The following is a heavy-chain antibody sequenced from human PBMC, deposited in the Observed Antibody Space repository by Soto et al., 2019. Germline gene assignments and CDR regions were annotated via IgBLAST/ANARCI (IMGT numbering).Heavy chain of an antibody. D-gene: IGHD5-12*01. CDR1: GYSFTSYW. J-gene: IGHJ6*02. Sequence: PGESLKISWKGSGYSFTSYWIGWVRQMPGKGLEWMGIIYPGDSDTRYSPSFQGQVTISADKSISTAYLQWSSLKASDTAMYYCARHVEVATMSQGVYYGMDVWGQGTTVTVSS. CDR3: ARHVEVATMSQGVYYGMDV. V-gene: IGHV5-51*01. CDR2: IYPGDSDT.